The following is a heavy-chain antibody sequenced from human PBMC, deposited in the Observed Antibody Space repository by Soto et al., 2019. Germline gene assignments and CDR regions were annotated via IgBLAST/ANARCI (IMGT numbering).Heavy chain of an antibody. D-gene: IGHD3-3*01. CDR1: GGSISSGDYY. CDR3: ARWWSGSRQGFDP. V-gene: IGHV4-31*03. Sequence: SETLSLTCTVSGGSISSGDYYWSWVRQHPGKGLEWIGYIYYSGSTYYNPSLKSRVTISVDTSKNQFSLKLSSVTAADTAVYYCARWWSGSRQGFDPWGQGTLVTVSS. J-gene: IGHJ5*02. CDR2: IYYSGST.